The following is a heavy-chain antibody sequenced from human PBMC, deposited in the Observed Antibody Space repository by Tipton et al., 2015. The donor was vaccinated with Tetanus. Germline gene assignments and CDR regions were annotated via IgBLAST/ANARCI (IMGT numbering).Heavy chain of an antibody. CDR2: IWYDGTTT. CDR3: ARRGEARANWFDS. D-gene: IGHD2-21*01. V-gene: IGHV3-33*01. Sequence: SLRLSCAASGFPFNTYAMHWVRQAPGKGLEWVAVIWYDGTTTYYADSVEGRFAISRDNSKNILYLQMDSLRAEDTAVYYCARRGEARANWFDSWGQGTLVTVSS. J-gene: IGHJ5*01. CDR1: GFPFNTYA.